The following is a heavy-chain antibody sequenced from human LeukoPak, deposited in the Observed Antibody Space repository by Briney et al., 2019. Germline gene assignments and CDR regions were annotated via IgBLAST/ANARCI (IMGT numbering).Heavy chain of an antibody. J-gene: IGHJ4*02. D-gene: IGHD3-22*01. V-gene: IGHV1-46*01. CDR2: INPSGGST. CDR1: GYTFTSYY. Sequence: ASVKVSCKASGYTFTSYYMHWVRQAPGQGLERMGIINPSGGSTSYAQKFQGRVTMTRDMSTSTVYMELSSLRSEDTAVYYCARGIVVVIGTSYYFDYWGQGTLVTVSS. CDR3: ARGIVVVIGTSYYFDY.